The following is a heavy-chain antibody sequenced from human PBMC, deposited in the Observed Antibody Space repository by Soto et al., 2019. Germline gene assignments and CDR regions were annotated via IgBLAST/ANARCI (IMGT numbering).Heavy chain of an antibody. CDR3: ARGGLYSYPY. D-gene: IGHD3-16*02. J-gene: IGHJ4*02. Sequence: QVQLVQSGAELKKPGASVKVSCKASGYTFIGYSIHWVRQAPGQGLEWMGRIKPNRGETNFAQTFRGRVTMTTDTSISTAFMELSRLTSDDTAVYYCARGGLYSYPYWGQGTLVTVSS. CDR1: GYTFIGYS. CDR2: IKPNRGET. V-gene: IGHV1-2*02.